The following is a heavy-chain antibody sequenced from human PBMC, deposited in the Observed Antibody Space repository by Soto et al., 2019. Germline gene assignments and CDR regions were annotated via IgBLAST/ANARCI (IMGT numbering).Heavy chain of an antibody. CDR1: GYTFTSYG. V-gene: IGHV1-18*01. J-gene: IGHJ6*02. D-gene: IGHD3-3*01. Sequence: ASVKVSCKASGYTFTSYGISWVRQAPGQGLEWMGWISAYNGNTNYAQKLQGRVTMTTDTSTSTAYMELRSLRSDGTAVYYCARNSYPHYDCCSGYYYYYGMDVWGQETTVTVSS. CDR3: ARNSYPHYDCCSGYYYYYGMDV. CDR2: ISAYNGNT.